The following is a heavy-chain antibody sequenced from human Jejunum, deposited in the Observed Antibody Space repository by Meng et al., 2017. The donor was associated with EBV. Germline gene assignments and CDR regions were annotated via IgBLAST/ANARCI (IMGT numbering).Heavy chain of an antibody. CDR1: GGSISSSIDC. Sequence: QLQLQESGPGLVKPSETLSLTCTVSGGSISSSIDCWGWIRQPPGKGLEWIGSLCFSDYTYLNPSLKSRVTISADTSKNQFSLSLTSVTAADTAVYYCAMGPDYAKSGYWGQGTLVTVSS. CDR2: LCFSDYT. CDR3: AMGPDYAKSGY. V-gene: IGHV4-39*01. J-gene: IGHJ4*02. D-gene: IGHD4-17*01.